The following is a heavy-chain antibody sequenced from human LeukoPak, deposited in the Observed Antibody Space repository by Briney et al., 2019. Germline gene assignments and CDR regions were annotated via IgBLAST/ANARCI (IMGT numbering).Heavy chain of an antibody. V-gene: IGHV3-66*01. D-gene: IGHD3-22*01. CDR3: ARETIYYYDSSGYYSGGNAFDI. Sequence: GGSLRLSCAASGFIFSSYGMSWARQAPGKGPEWVSVIYSGGSTYYADSVKGRFTISRDNSKNTLYLQMNSLRAEDTAVYYCARETIYYYDSSGYYSGGNAFDIWGQGTMVTVSS. J-gene: IGHJ3*02. CDR2: IYSGGST. CDR1: GFIFSSYG.